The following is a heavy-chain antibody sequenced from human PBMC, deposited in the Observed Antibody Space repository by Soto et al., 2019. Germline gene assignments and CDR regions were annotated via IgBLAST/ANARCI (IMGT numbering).Heavy chain of an antibody. Sequence: QVQLVESGGGVVQPGRSLRLSCAASGFTFSSYGMHWVRQAPGKGLEWVAVIWYDGSNKYYADSVKGRFTISRDNSKNTLYLQMHSLRAEDTAVYYCARDLFGYSYGQSPFDYWGQGTLVTVSS. D-gene: IGHD5-18*01. CDR3: ARDLFGYSYGQSPFDY. CDR1: GFTFSSYG. V-gene: IGHV3-33*01. J-gene: IGHJ4*02. CDR2: IWYDGSNK.